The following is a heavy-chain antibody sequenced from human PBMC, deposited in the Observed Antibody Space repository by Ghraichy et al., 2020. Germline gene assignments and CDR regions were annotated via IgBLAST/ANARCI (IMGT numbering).Heavy chain of an antibody. Sequence: SETLSLTCAVYGGSFSGYYWSWIRQPPGKGLEWIGEINHSGSTNYNPSLKSRVTISVDTSKNQFSLKLSSVTAADTAVYYCARDHGSKWQWLVRLPYYYYYGMDVWGQGTTVTVSS. CDR3: ARDHGSKWQWLVRLPYYYYYGMDV. J-gene: IGHJ6*02. D-gene: IGHD6-19*01. CDR2: INHSGST. CDR1: GGSFSGYY. V-gene: IGHV4-34*01.